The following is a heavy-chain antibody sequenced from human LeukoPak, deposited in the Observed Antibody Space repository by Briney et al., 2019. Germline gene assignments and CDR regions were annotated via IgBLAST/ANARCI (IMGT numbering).Heavy chain of an antibody. CDR3: ARGRYCSADICSGGDAFDI. J-gene: IGHJ3*02. Sequence: SETLSLTCTVSGGSINNYYWSWIRQPAGKGLEWIGRIYTRGSTNYNPSLKSRVTMSVDTSKNQFSLKLSSVTAADTAVYYCARGRYCSADICSGGDAFDIWGQGTMVFVSS. D-gene: IGHD2-15*01. V-gene: IGHV4-4*07. CDR1: GGSINNYY. CDR2: IYTRGST.